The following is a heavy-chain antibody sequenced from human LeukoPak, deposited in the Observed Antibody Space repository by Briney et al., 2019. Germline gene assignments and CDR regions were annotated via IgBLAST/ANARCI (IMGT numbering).Heavy chain of an antibody. CDR1: GYTFTSYY. Sequence: GASVKVSCKVSGYTFTSYYMHWVRQAPGQGLEWMGIINPSGGSTSYAQKFQGRVTMTRDTSTSTVYMELSSLRSEDTAVYYCARAPNYDILTGYYNTPVDYWGQGTLVTVSS. CDR2: INPSGGST. CDR3: ARAPNYDILTGYYNTPVDY. J-gene: IGHJ4*02. V-gene: IGHV1-46*01. D-gene: IGHD3-9*01.